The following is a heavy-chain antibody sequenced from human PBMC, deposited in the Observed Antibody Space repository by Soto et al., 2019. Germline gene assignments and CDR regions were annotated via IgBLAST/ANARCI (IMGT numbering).Heavy chain of an antibody. CDR2: ISPKSGDT. Sequence: ASVKVSCKASGYTFTDYYLHWVRQAPGQGLEWMGWISPKSGDTKYAQNFQGRVTMTRDTSIRATYMELSSLTFEDTAFYYCAVSLYGVVLHYYYRMDVWGPGTSVTVSS. V-gene: IGHV1-2*02. CDR3: AVSLYGVVLHYYYRMDV. D-gene: IGHD3-3*01. J-gene: IGHJ6*02. CDR1: GYTFTDYY.